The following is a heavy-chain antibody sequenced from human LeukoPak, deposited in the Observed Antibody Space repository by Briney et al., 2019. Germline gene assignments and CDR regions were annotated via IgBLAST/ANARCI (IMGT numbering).Heavy chain of an antibody. V-gene: IGHV1-18*04. CDR1: GYTFTSYG. Sequence: GASVKVSCKASGYTFTSYGISWVRQAPGQGLEWMGWISAYNGNTNYAQKLQGRVTMTTYTSTSTAYMELRSLRSDDTAVYYCAREVVVVVAATQVWFDPWGQGTLVTVSS. CDR3: AREVVVVVAATQVWFDP. CDR2: ISAYNGNT. J-gene: IGHJ5*02. D-gene: IGHD2-15*01.